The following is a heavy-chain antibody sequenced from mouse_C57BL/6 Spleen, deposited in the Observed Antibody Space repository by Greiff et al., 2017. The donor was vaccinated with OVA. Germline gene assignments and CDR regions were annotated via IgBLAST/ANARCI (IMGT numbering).Heavy chain of an antibody. D-gene: IGHD4-1*01. Sequence: EVKLPQSGGGLVQPGGSLKPSCAASGIDFSRYWMSWVRRAPGKGLEWIGEINPDSSTINYAPSLKDKFIISRDNAKNTLYLQMSKVRSADTALYYCAKLGPYYAMDYWGQGTSVTVSS. J-gene: IGHJ4*01. CDR1: GIDFSRYW. V-gene: IGHV4-1*01. CDR2: INPDSSTI. CDR3: AKLGPYYAMDY.